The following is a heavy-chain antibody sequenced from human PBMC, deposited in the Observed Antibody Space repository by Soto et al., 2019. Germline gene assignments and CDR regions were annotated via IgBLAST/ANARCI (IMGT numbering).Heavy chain of an antibody. Sequence: SETLSLTCAVYGGSFSGYYWSWIRQPPGKGLEWIGEINHSGSTNYNPSLKSRVTISVDTSKNQFSLKLGSVTAADTAVYYCARLGKGRLATKRLMTTVTNFDYWGQGTLVTVSS. CDR3: ARLGKGRLATKRLMTTVTNFDY. V-gene: IGHV4-34*01. CDR1: GGSFSGYY. J-gene: IGHJ4*02. CDR2: INHSGST. D-gene: IGHD4-17*01.